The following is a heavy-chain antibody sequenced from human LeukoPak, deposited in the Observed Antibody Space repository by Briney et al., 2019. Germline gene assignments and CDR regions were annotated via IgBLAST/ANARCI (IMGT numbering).Heavy chain of an antibody. CDR2: IYHSGST. J-gene: IGHJ5*02. CDR3: SRDNWGADGFDP. D-gene: IGHD7-27*01. Sequence: SETLSLTCTVSGYSISSGYYWGWIRQPPGKGLEWIGSIYHSGSTYYNPSLKSRVTISVDTSKNQFSLKLSSVTAADTAVYYCSRDNWGADGFDPWGQGTLVTVSS. V-gene: IGHV4-38-2*02. CDR1: GYSISSGYY.